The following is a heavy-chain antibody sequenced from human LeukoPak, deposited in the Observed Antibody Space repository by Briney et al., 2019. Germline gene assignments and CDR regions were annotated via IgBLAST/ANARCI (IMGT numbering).Heavy chain of an antibody. J-gene: IGHJ4*02. V-gene: IGHV3-15*01. CDR1: GFTFSNAW. Sequence: AGSLRLSCAASGFTFSNAWMNWVRLAPGKGLEWAGRIKSKTDGGTTDYASPVKGRFTISRDDSKNTQYLQMNSLKTEDTAVYYCTTGPLLPDYWGQGTLVTVSS. D-gene: IGHD2-15*01. CDR3: TTGPLLPDY. CDR2: IKSKTDGGTT.